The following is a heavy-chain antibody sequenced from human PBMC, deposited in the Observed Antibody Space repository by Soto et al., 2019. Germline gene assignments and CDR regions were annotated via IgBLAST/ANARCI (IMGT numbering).Heavy chain of an antibody. Sequence: VQLLESGGGLVQPGGSLRLSCAASGFTFSSYGLSWVRQAPGQGLEWMGWISTNSGDSNYAQDFQARVTMTTDTFTSTAYMELRSLSSDDTAVYYCAREGRNGYSDYYGLDVWGQGTTVTVSS. V-gene: IGHV1-18*01. J-gene: IGHJ6*02. CDR1: GFTFSSYG. CDR2: ISTNSGDS. CDR3: AREGRNGYSDYYGLDV. D-gene: IGHD4-4*01.